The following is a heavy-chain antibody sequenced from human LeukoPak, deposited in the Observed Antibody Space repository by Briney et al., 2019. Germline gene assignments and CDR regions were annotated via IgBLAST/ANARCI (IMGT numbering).Heavy chain of an antibody. D-gene: IGHD3-3*01. Sequence: GGSLRLSCAASGFTVSSNYMSWVRQAPGKGLEWVSVIYSGGSTYYADSVKGRFTIPRDNSKNTLYLQMNSLRAEDTAVYYCARDSTYYDFWSGHFDYYYGMDVWGQGTTVTVSS. CDR1: GFTVSSNY. J-gene: IGHJ6*02. V-gene: IGHV3-53*01. CDR2: IYSGGST. CDR3: ARDSTYYDFWSGHFDYYYGMDV.